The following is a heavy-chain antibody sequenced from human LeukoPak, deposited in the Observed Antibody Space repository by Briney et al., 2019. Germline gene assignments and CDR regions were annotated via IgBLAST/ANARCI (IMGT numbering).Heavy chain of an antibody. CDR3: AYYGDPPYNWFDP. CDR2: TYYRCKWYS. Sequence: SQTLSLTCAISGDSVSSNSAAWNWIRQSPSRGLEWLGRTYYRCKWYSDYAASVRSRITINPDTSKNQFSLQLNSVTPEDTAVYYCAYYGDPPYNWFDPRGQGILVTVSS. V-gene: IGHV6-1*01. J-gene: IGHJ5*02. CDR1: GDSVSSNSAA. D-gene: IGHD3-10*01.